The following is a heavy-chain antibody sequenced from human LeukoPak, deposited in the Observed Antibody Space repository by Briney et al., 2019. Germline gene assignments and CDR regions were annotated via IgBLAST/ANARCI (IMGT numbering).Heavy chain of an antibody. CDR3: ARGVDTAVIPYYYYYMDV. Sequence: ASVKVSCKASGYTFTGYYLHWVRQAPGQGLEWMGWINPKSRATNYAQNFQGRVTLTRDTSISTAYMELSSLRSDDTAVYYCARGVDTAVIPYYYYYMDVWGIGTTVTVSS. J-gene: IGHJ6*03. D-gene: IGHD5-18*01. V-gene: IGHV1-2*02. CDR2: INPKSRAT. CDR1: GYTFTGYY.